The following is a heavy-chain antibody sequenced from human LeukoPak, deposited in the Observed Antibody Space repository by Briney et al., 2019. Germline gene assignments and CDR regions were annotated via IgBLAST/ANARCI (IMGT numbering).Heavy chain of an antibody. Sequence: PSETLSLTCSVSGGSISTDSYYWGWIRQPPGKGLEWIGSIYHSGSTYYSSAFMSRVTISVDTSRNQFSLQLTSVTVADTAVYFCARKFSDGWPYHYGLDVWGQGTTVTVSS. J-gene: IGHJ6*02. D-gene: IGHD5-24*01. V-gene: IGHV4-39*01. CDR1: GGSISTDSYY. CDR3: ARKFSDGWPYHYGLDV. CDR2: IYHSGST.